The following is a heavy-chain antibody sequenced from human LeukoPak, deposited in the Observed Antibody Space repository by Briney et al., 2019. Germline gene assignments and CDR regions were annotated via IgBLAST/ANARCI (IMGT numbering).Heavy chain of an antibody. V-gene: IGHV1-8*01. CDR3: ARTYCSSTSCYVYYMDV. CDR1: GYTFTSYD. D-gene: IGHD2-2*01. J-gene: IGHJ6*03. Sequence: ASVKVSCKASGYTFTSYDINWVRQATGQGLEWMGWMNPNSGNTGYARKFQGRVTMTRNTSISTAYMELSSLRSEDTAVYYCARTYCSSTSCYVYYMDVWGKGTTVTVSS. CDR2: MNPNSGNT.